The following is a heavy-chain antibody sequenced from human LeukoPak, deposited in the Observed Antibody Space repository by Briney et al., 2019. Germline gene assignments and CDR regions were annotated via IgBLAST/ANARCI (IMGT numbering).Heavy chain of an antibody. Sequence: PGGSLRLSCAASGFTFSSYGMHWVRQAPSKGLEWVAFIRYDGSNKYYADSVKGRFTISRDNSKNTLYLQMNSLRAEDTAVYYCAKDWQQQPYYYYYYYMDVWGKGTTVTVSS. CDR2: IRYDGSNK. D-gene: IGHD6-13*01. V-gene: IGHV3-30*02. J-gene: IGHJ6*03. CDR3: AKDWQQQPYYYYYYYMDV. CDR1: GFTFSSYG.